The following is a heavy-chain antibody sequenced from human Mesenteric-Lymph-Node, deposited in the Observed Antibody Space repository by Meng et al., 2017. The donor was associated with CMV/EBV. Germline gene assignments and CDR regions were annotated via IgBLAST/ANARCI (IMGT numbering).Heavy chain of an antibody. D-gene: IGHD3-22*01. V-gene: IGHV3-30*04. CDR1: GFTFSSYA. CDR3: ARDQYYDSSGYLDFDY. CDR2: ISYDGSNK. J-gene: IGHJ4*02. Sequence: GGSLRLSCAASGFTFSSYAMHWVRQAPGKGLEWVAVISYDGSNKYYADSVKGRFTISRDNSKNTLYLQMNSLRAEDTAVYYCARDQYYDSSGYLDFDYWGQGTLVTVSS.